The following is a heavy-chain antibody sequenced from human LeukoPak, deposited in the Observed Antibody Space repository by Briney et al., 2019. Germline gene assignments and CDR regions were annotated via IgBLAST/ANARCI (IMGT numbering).Heavy chain of an antibody. CDR1: GYTFTSYG. Sequence: GASVKVSCKASGYTFTSYGISWVRQAPGQGLEWMGRIIPILGIANYAQKFQGRVTITADKSTSTAYMELSSLRSEDTAVYYCARLFCSGGSCYGDAQSYYYGMDVWGQGTTVTVSS. J-gene: IGHJ6*02. D-gene: IGHD2-15*01. CDR3: ARLFCSGGSCYGDAQSYYYGMDV. V-gene: IGHV1-69*04. CDR2: IIPILGIA.